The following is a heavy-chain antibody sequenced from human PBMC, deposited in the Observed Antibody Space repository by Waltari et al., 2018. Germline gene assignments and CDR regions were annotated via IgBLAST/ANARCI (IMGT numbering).Heavy chain of an antibody. Sequence: QVQLQQWGAGLLKPSETLSLTCAVYGGSFSGYYWSWIRPPPGKGLEWIGEINHSGSTNYNPSLKSRVTIPVDTSKNQFSLKLSSVTAADTAVYYCARAIRNYYGSGSYPDYWGQGTLVTVSS. D-gene: IGHD3-10*01. CDR2: INHSGST. CDR1: GGSFSGYY. V-gene: IGHV4-34*01. J-gene: IGHJ4*02. CDR3: ARAIRNYYGSGSYPDY.